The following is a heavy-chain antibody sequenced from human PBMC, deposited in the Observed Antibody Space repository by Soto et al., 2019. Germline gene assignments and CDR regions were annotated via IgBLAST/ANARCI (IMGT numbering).Heavy chain of an antibody. CDR1: GFTFSSYG. CDR3: AKDPSNALWFGGDWFDP. D-gene: IGHD3-10*01. V-gene: IGHV3-30*18. J-gene: IGHJ5*02. CDR2: ISYDGSNK. Sequence: QVQLVESGGGVVQPGRSLRLSCAASGFTFSSYGMHWVRQAPGKGLEWVAVISYDGSNKYYADSVKGRFTISRDNSKNTLYLQMNSLRAEDTAVYYCAKDPSNALWFGGDWFDPWGQGTLVTVSS.